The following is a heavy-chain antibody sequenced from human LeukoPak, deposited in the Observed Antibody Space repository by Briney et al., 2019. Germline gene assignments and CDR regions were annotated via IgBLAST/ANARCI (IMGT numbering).Heavy chain of an antibody. D-gene: IGHD3-10*01. V-gene: IGHV3-30*04. CDR2: ISDDGNNK. J-gene: IGHJ4*02. CDR3: AKGGPHYGSGSYYAFDY. Sequence: GGSLRLSCTGSGFTFGDYAVSWVRQAPGKGLEWVTVISDDGNNKYFADSVKGRFTISRDNSKNTLYLQMNSLRAEDTAVYYCAKGGPHYGSGSYYAFDYWGQGTLVTVSS. CDR1: GFTFGDYA.